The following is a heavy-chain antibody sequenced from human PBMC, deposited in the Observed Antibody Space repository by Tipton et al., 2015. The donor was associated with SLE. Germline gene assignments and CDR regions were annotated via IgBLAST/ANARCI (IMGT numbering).Heavy chain of an antibody. CDR3: ARVYSSGWHGDAFDI. CDR2: IHYSGNT. CDR1: DGSITNYY. D-gene: IGHD6-19*01. Sequence: LRFSCTVSDGSITNYYWSWIRQPPGQGLEWIGSIHYSGNTNYHPSLKSRVTISMDTSNNQFSLKLSSVTAADTAVYFCARVYSSGWHGDAFDIWGQGTMVTVSS. V-gene: IGHV4-59*01. J-gene: IGHJ3*02.